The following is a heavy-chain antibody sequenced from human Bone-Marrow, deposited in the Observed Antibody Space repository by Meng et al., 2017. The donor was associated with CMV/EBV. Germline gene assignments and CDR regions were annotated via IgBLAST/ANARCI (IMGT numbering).Heavy chain of an antibody. V-gene: IGHV4-59*01. J-gene: IGHJ6*02. Sequence: SETLSLTCAVYGGSFSSYYWSWIRQPPGKGLEWIGYIYYSGSTNYNPSLKSRVTISVDTSKNQFSLKLSSVTAADTAVYYCARDLAVAGTDGMDVWGQGTTVTVSS. CDR3: ARDLAVAGTDGMDV. CDR1: GGSFSSYY. CDR2: IYYSGST. D-gene: IGHD6-19*01.